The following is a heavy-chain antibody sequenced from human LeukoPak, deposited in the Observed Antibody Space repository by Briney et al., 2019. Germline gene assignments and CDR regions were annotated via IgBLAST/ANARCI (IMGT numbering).Heavy chain of an antibody. J-gene: IGHJ5*02. CDR1: GFTFSSYS. CDR3: ARSSMYDSSGYPQP. D-gene: IGHD3-22*01. CDR2: ISSSSSTI. Sequence: GGSLRLSCAASGFTFSSYSMDWVRQAPGKGLEWVSYISSSSSTIYYADSVKGRFTISRDNAKNSLYLQMNSLRAEDTAVYYCARSSMYDSSGYPQPWGQGTLVTVSS. V-gene: IGHV3-48*01.